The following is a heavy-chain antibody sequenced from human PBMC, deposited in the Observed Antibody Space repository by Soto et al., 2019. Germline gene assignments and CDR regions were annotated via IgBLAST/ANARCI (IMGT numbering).Heavy chain of an antibody. J-gene: IGHJ4*02. V-gene: IGHV3-74*01. CDR3: ARVDYYDSSGPLDY. Sequence: PGGSLRLSCAASGFTFSSYWMHWVRQAPGKGLVWVSRINSDGSSTSYADSVKGRFTISRDNAKNTLYLQMSSLRAEDTAVYYCARVDYYDSSGPLDYWGQGTLVTVSS. D-gene: IGHD3-22*01. CDR2: INSDGSST. CDR1: GFTFSSYW.